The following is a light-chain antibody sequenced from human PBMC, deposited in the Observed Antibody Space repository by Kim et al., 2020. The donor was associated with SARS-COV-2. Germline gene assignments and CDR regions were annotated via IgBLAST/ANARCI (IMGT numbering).Light chain of an antibody. CDR1: QTIVTY. CDR2: SAS. CDR3: QHGYGRPYT. Sequence: SSVCNRVTITCRTSQTIVTYLSLFQQKQGKAPQLQIYSASNLQSGVPSRFSGSGSGTDFTLTISSLQPDDFATYYCQHGYGRPYTFGQGTKLEI. J-gene: IGKJ2*01. V-gene: IGKV1-39*02.